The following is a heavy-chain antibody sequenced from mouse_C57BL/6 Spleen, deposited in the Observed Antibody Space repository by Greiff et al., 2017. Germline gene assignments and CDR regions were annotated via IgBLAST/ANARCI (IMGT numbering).Heavy chain of an antibody. D-gene: IGHD1-1*01. CDR3: TGFITTVVADY. J-gene: IGHJ2*01. Sequence: EVKVEESGGGLVQPGGSMKLSCVASGFTFSNYWMNWVRQSPEKGLEWVAQIRLKSDNYATHYAESVKGRFTISRDDSKSSVYLQMNNLRAEDTGIYYCTGFITTVVADYWGQGTTLTVSS. V-gene: IGHV6-3*01. CDR2: IRLKSDNYAT. CDR1: GFTFSNYW.